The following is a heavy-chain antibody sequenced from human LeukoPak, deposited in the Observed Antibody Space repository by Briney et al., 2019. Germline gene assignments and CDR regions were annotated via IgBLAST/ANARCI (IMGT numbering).Heavy chain of an antibody. Sequence: ASVKVSCKASGYTFTSYGISWVRQAPGQGLEWMGWISAYNGNTNYAQRLQGRVTMTTDTSTSTAYMELRSLRSDDTAVYYCARDGRHRYYYDSSGYYGSWFDPWGQGTLVTVSS. V-gene: IGHV1-18*01. D-gene: IGHD3-22*01. CDR1: GYTFTSYG. CDR2: ISAYNGNT. CDR3: ARDGRHRYYYDSSGYYGSWFDP. J-gene: IGHJ5*02.